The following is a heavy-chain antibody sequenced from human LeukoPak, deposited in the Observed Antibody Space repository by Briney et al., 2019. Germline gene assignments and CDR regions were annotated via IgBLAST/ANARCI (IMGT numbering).Heavy chain of an antibody. V-gene: IGHV3-23*01. Sequence: PGGSLRLSCAATGFPFNSYAMTWVRQAPGKGLEWVSTLNGDSSLIYYADSVKGRFTISRDTSKNTLYLQMNSLRADDTAIYYCAKDSGTYPAWFFDYWDQGILVTVSS. CDR3: AKDSGTYPAWFFDY. J-gene: IGHJ4*02. D-gene: IGHD1-26*01. CDR2: LNGDSSLI. CDR1: GFPFNSYA.